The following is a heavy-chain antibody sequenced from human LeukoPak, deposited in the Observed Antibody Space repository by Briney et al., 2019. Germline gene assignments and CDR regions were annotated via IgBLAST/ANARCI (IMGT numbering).Heavy chain of an antibody. CDR1: GFTFSSYG. CDR2: IWYDGSRK. D-gene: IGHD3-22*01. CDR3: ARDHSSGSPMVI. Sequence: GGSLRLSCAASGFTFSSYGMHWVRQAPGKGLEWVAVIWYDGSRKYYADSVKGRFTISRDNSKNTLYLQMNSLRAEDTAVYYCARDHSSGSPMVIWGQGTLVTVSS. J-gene: IGHJ4*02. V-gene: IGHV3-33*01.